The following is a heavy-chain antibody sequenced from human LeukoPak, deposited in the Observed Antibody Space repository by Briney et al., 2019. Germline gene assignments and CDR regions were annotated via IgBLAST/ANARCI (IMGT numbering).Heavy chain of an antibody. CDR1: GGTFISYA. J-gene: IGHJ4*02. CDR3: ARDPTYYYDSSGHREGFYFDY. CDR2: IIPIFGTA. V-gene: IGHV1-69*05. D-gene: IGHD3-22*01. Sequence: SVKVSCKASGGTFISYAISWVRQAPGQGLEWMGGIIPIFGTANYAQKFQGRVTITTDESTSTAYMELSSLRSEDTAVYYCARDPTYYYDSSGHREGFYFDYWGQGTLVTVSS.